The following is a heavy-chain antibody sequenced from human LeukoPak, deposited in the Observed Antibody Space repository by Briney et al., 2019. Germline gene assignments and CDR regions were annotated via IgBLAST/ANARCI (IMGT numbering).Heavy chain of an antibody. CDR2: IYSGGST. CDR3: ARDQSMVRGVYGHYFDY. J-gene: IGHJ4*02. Sequence: SGGSLRLSCAASGFTVSSNYMSWVRQAPGKGLEWVSVIYSGGSTYYADSVKGRFTISRDNSKNTLYLQMNSLRAEDTAVYYCARDQSMVRGVYGHYFDYWGQGTLVTVSS. V-gene: IGHV3-53*01. D-gene: IGHD3-10*01. CDR1: GFTVSSNY.